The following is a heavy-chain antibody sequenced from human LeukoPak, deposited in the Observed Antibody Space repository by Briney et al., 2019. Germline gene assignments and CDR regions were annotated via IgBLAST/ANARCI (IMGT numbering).Heavy chain of an antibody. CDR1: GFTLRTYW. CDR3: VREASGGSKGVSGIFDI. D-gene: IGHD2-15*01. Sequence: GGSLRLSCAAPGFTLRTYWMSWVRQAPGKGLEWVARIKRDGREKYYVDSVKGRFTISRDNAKNSLYLQMNSLRAEDTAVYHCVREASGGSKGVSGIFDIWGQGTLVTVSS. V-gene: IGHV3-7*01. CDR2: IKRDGREK. J-gene: IGHJ3*02.